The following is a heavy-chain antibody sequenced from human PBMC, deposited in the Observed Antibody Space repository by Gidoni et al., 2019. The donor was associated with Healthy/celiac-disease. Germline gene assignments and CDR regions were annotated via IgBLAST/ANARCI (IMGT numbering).Heavy chain of an antibody. V-gene: IGHV3-23*01. CDR2: IRGSGGST. CDR3: AKNGQRITMTTGDY. CDR1: GFTFSSSA. J-gene: IGHJ4*02. D-gene: IGHD3-22*01. Sequence: EVQRLQAGGGLVQPGGSLRLSGAASGFTFSSSARNWVRQASGKGLEWVAAIRGSGGSTYYADSVKGRFTISRDNSKSTLYLQMNSLRAEDTAVYYCAKNGQRITMTTGDYWGQGTLVTVSS.